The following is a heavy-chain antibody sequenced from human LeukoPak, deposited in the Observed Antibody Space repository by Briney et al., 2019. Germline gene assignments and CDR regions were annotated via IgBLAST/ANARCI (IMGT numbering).Heavy chain of an antibody. J-gene: IGHJ4*02. CDR3: ARARWGSGYYFYYFDY. Sequence: GGSLRLSCAASGFTFSSYAMSWVRQAPGKGLEWVSVIYSGGSTYYADSVKGRFTISRDNSKNTLYLQMNSLRAEDTAVYYCARARWGSGYYFYYFDYWGQGTLVTVSS. V-gene: IGHV3-53*01. CDR2: IYSGGST. D-gene: IGHD3-22*01. CDR1: GFTFSSYA.